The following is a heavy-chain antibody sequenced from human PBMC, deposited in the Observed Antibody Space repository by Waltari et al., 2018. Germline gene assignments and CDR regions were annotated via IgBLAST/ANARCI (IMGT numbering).Heavy chain of an antibody. CDR2: IYYSGSN. V-gene: IGHV4-39*07. CDR3: ARYSSSPYYYGMDV. D-gene: IGHD6-13*01. J-gene: IGHJ6*02. Sequence: QLQLQESGPGLAKPSETLSLSCAVSGRSISRSNSSWGWIRQPPGKGLEWIGSIYYSGSNSYNPSLKSRVTISVDTSKNQFSLKLSSVTAADTAVYYCARYSSSPYYYGMDVWGQGTTVTVSS. CDR1: GRSISRSNSS.